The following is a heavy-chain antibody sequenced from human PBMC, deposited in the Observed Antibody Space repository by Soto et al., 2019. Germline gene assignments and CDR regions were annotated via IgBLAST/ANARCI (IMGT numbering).Heavy chain of an antibody. V-gene: IGHV1-18*01. D-gene: IGHD3-10*01. Sequence: ASVKVSCKASGYTFTSYGISWVRQAPGQGLEWMGWISAYNGNTNYAQKLQGRVTMTTDPSTSTAYMELRSLRSDDTAVYYCARVITMVRGVIYPWFDPWGQGTLVTVSS. J-gene: IGHJ5*02. CDR3: ARVITMVRGVIYPWFDP. CDR1: GYTFTSYG. CDR2: ISAYNGNT.